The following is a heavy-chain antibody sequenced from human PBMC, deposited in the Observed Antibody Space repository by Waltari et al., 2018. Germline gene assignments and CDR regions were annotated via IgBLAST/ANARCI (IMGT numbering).Heavy chain of an antibody. Sequence: QVQLQESGPGLVKPSETLSLTCAVSGYSISSGYYWGWIRQPPGKGLEWIGSIYHSGSTYYSPSLNSRVTISVDTSKNQFSLKLGSVTAADTAVYYCARPRLGHFDYWGQGTLVTVSS. D-gene: IGHD3-9*01. CDR1: GYSISSGYY. CDR2: IYHSGST. J-gene: IGHJ4*02. CDR3: ARPRLGHFDY. V-gene: IGHV4-38-2*01.